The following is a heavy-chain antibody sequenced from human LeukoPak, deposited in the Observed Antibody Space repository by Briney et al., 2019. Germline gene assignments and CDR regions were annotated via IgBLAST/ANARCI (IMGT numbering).Heavy chain of an antibody. D-gene: IGHD2-8*01. Sequence: PGGSLRLSCAASGFTFSSYWMSWVRQAPGKGLEWVANIKQDGSEKCYVDSVKGRFTISRDNAKNSLYLQMNSLRAEDTAVYYCARDRYCTNGVCFLYGMDVWGQGTTVTVSS. CDR2: IKQDGSEK. J-gene: IGHJ6*02. CDR3: ARDRYCTNGVCFLYGMDV. CDR1: GFTFSSYW. V-gene: IGHV3-7*01.